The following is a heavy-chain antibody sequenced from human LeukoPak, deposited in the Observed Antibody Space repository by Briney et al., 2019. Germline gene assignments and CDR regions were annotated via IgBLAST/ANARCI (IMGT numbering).Heavy chain of an antibody. CDR2: INRNSGNT. CDR3: ARAKACSSTTCPSDI. J-gene: IGHJ3*02. V-gene: IGHV3-20*04. Sequence: GGSLRLSCAASGFTFHDYGMSWVRQVPGKGLEWVSRINRNSGNTGYADSVKGRFTISRDNAKNSLYLQMNDLRAEDTALYYCARAKACSSTTCPSDIWGLGTMVTVSS. D-gene: IGHD2-2*01. CDR1: GFTFHDYG.